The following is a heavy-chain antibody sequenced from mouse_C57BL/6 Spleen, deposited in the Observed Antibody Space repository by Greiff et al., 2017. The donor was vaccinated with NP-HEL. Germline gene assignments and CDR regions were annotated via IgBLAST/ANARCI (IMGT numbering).Heavy chain of an antibody. CDR2: INPSTGGT. J-gene: IGHJ3*01. Sequence: EVQLQQSGPELVKPGASVKISCKASGYSFTGYYMNWVKQSPEKSLEWIGEINPSTGGTTYNQKFKAKATLTVDKSSSTAYMQLKSLTSEDSAVYYCARSSQPAWFAYWGQGTLVTVSA. D-gene: IGHD6-1*01. V-gene: IGHV1-42*01. CDR1: GYSFTGYY. CDR3: ARSSQPAWFAY.